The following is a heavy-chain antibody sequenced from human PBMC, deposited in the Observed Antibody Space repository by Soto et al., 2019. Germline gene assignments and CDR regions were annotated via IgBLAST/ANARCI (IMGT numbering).Heavy chain of an antibody. CDR1: GGSISSHY. CDR2: IYYSVFT. D-gene: IGHD3-22*01. J-gene: IGHJ4*02. Sequence: SETLSLTCTVSGGSISSHYWSWIRQPPGKGLEWIGYIYYSVFTDYNPSLKSRVTISEDTSKNQFSLRLTSVTAADTAVYYCARDKNSSGYLDYWGQGILVTVSS. V-gene: IGHV4-59*11. CDR3: ARDKNSSGYLDY.